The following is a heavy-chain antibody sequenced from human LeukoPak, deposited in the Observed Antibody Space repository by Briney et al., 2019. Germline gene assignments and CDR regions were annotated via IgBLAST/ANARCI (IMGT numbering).Heavy chain of an antibody. Sequence: GGSLRLSCTASGFTFSGYAIHWVRQAPGKGLEWLAVITYDGSNKYYTDSVRGRFAISRDNSMNTLYLQMNSLRPEDTAVYYCARDYRESYSPRYFYYGLDVWGQGTTVTVSS. J-gene: IGHJ6*02. CDR2: ITYDGSNK. CDR1: GFTFSGYA. CDR3: ARDYRESYSPRYFYYGLDV. D-gene: IGHD1-26*01. V-gene: IGHV3-30*09.